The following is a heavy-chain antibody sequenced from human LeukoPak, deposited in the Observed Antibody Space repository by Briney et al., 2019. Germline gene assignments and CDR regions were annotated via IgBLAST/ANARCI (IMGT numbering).Heavy chain of an antibody. Sequence: GGSLRLSCAASGFTFSSYSMNWVRQAPGKGLEWVSYISSSSSTIYYADSVKGRFTISRDNAKNSLYLQMNSLRAEDTAVYYCAKLPEAAAGSWGQGTLVAVSS. D-gene: IGHD6-13*01. V-gene: IGHV3-48*04. CDR2: ISSSSSTI. J-gene: IGHJ4*02. CDR1: GFTFSSYS. CDR3: AKLPEAAAGS.